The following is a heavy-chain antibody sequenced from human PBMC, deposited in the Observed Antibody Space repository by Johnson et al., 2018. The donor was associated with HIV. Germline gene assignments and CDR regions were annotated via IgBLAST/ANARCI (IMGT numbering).Heavy chain of an antibody. Sequence: QMLLVESGGDLVQPGRSLRLSCAASGFTFSSYAMHWVRQAPGKGLEWVAVISYDGSNKYYADSVKGRFTISRDNSKNTLYLQMNSLRAEDTAVYYCAKNSAAFDIWGQGTMVTVSS. CDR3: AKNSAAFDI. CDR2: ISYDGSNK. V-gene: IGHV3-30*04. J-gene: IGHJ3*02. D-gene: IGHD2/OR15-2a*01. CDR1: GFTFSSYA.